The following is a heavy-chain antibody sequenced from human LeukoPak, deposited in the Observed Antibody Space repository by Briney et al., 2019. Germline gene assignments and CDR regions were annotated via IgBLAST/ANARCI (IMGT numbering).Heavy chain of an antibody. D-gene: IGHD2-2*01. CDR3: ASLPQRRPCSSTRSSCYYYYYMDV. Sequence: TGGSLRLSCAASGFTFSSYWMSWVRQAPGKGLEWVANINQDGSEKYYVDSVKGRFSISRDNAKNSLYLQMNSLRAEDTAVYYCASLPQRRPCSSTRSSCYYYYYMDVWGKGTTVTVSS. V-gene: IGHV3-7*01. J-gene: IGHJ6*03. CDR1: GFTFSSYW. CDR2: INQDGSEK.